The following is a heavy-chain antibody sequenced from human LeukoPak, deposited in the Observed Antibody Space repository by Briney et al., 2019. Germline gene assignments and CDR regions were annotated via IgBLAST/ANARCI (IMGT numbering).Heavy chain of an antibody. CDR2: INHFGST. D-gene: IGHD1-26*01. Sequence: PSETLSLTCAVYGESFSGYYWNWIRQPPGKGLEWIGEINHFGSTNYNPSLKSRVTLSVDPSKNQFSLKLTSVTAADTAVYYCARVRELYYYGMDVWGQGTTVTVSS. J-gene: IGHJ6*02. V-gene: IGHV4-34*01. CDR1: GESFSGYY. CDR3: ARVRELYYYGMDV.